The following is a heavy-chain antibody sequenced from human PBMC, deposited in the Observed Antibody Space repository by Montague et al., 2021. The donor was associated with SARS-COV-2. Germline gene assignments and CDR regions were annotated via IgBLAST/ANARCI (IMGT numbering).Heavy chain of an antibody. J-gene: IGHJ6*02. CDR1: GGSITTFY. D-gene: IGHD2-2*01. CDR2: TTYSEST. V-gene: IGHV4-59*01. Sequence: SETLSLTCTVSGGSITTFYYNWIRKPRASGLQWVGNTTYSESTNYNPCLKRRVPTSVDTSKTPFTLRLSSVTAADTAVYYCANFRRTQLLFGSLYYCMDAWGQGTSVTVSS. CDR3: ANFRRTQLLFGSLYYCMDA.